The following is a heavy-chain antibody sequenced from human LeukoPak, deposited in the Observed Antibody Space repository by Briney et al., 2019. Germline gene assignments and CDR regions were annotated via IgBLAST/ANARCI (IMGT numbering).Heavy chain of an antibody. CDR3: ARGRYSSSINSMDV. V-gene: IGHV3-48*02. D-gene: IGHD6-6*01. CDR2: ISSSGSTI. CDR1: GFTFSSYS. J-gene: IGHJ6*02. Sequence: GGSLRLSCAASGFTFSSYSMNWVRQAPGKGLEWVSYISSSGSTIYYVDSVKGRLTISRDNAKNSLYLQLSSLRDEDTAVYYCARGRYSSSINSMDVWGQGTTVTVSS.